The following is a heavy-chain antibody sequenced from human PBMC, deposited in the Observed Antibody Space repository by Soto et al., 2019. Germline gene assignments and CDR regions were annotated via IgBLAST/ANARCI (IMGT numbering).Heavy chain of an antibody. CDR3: ARAFYYDSRGYYFDY. D-gene: IGHD3-22*01. CDR2: IYPGDSDT. V-gene: IGHV5-51*01. J-gene: IGHJ4*02. Sequence: PGASLKISCKGSGYSFTIYWIGWVRQMPGRGLEWMGIIYPGDSDTRYSPSFQGQVTISADKSISTAYLQWSSLKASDTAMYYCARAFYYDSRGYYFDYWGQGTLVTVSS. CDR1: GYSFTIYW.